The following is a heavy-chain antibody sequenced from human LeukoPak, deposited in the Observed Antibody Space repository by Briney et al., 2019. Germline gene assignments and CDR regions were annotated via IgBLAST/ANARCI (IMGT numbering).Heavy chain of an antibody. CDR3: GKYLQTSVGANDY. CDR2: ICGSGGAT. Sequence: GGSLRLSCAASGFTFSSYPMNWVRQAPGKGLEWVSVICGSGGATFYGDSVQGRFTISRDNSRDTLYLQMNSLTAEDTAVYYCGKYLQTSVGANDYWGQGKLVTVSS. J-gene: IGHJ4*02. V-gene: IGHV3-23*01. D-gene: IGHD1-26*01. CDR1: GFTFSSYP.